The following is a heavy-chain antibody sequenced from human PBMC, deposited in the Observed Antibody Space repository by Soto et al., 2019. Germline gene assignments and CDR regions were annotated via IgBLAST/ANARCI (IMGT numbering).Heavy chain of an antibody. Sequence: RASVKVSCKASGYTFTSYCISWVREAPGQGLEWMGWISAYNGNTNYAQKLQGRVTMTTDTSTSTAYMELRSLRSDDTAVYYCASTSGEEKRLLWFGELLYGSMDVWGQGTTVTVSS. CDR3: ASTSGEEKRLLWFGELLYGSMDV. J-gene: IGHJ6*02. CDR2: ISAYNGNT. CDR1: GYTFTSYC. D-gene: IGHD3-10*01. V-gene: IGHV1-18*01.